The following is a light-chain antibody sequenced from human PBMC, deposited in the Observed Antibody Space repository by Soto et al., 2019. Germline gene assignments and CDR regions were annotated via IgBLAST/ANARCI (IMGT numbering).Light chain of an antibody. Sequence: QSALTQPRSVSGSPRQSVTISCTGTSSDVGGYNYVSWYQQHPGKAPKLMIYDVSKRPSGVPDRFSGSKSGITASLTISGLQAEDEADYYCCSYAGSYTYVFGAGTKLTVL. J-gene: IGLJ1*01. CDR3: CSYAGSYTYV. CDR2: DVS. CDR1: SSDVGGYNY. V-gene: IGLV2-11*01.